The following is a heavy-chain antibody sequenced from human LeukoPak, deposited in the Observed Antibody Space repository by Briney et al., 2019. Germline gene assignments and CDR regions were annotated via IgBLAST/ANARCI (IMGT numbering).Heavy chain of an antibody. CDR2: INAGNGNT. V-gene: IGHV1-3*01. CDR1: GYTFTSYA. CDR3: ARDRIRYFDWSAQKDAFDI. D-gene: IGHD3-9*01. J-gene: IGHJ3*02. Sequence: ASVKVSCKASGYTFTSYAMHWVRQAPGQRLEWMGWINAGNGNTKYSQKFQGRVTITRDTSASTAYMELSSLRSEDTAVYYCARDRIRYFDWSAQKDAFDIWGQGTMVTVSS.